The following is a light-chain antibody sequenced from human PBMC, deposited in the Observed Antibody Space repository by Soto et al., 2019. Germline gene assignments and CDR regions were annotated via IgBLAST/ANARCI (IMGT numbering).Light chain of an antibody. CDR3: SSYTSSITYV. CDR2: DVS. J-gene: IGLJ1*01. CDR1: SSDVGDYNH. V-gene: IGLV2-14*01. Sequence: QSALTQPASVSGSPGQSITISCTGNSSDVGDYNHVSWYQQHPGEAPKVMIYDVSSRPSGVSNRFSGSKSGNAASLTISGLQAEDDADYYCSSYTSSITYVFGTGTKLTVL.